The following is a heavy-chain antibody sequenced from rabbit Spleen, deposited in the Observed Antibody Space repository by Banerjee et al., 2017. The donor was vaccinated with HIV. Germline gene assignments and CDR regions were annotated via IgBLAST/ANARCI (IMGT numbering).Heavy chain of an antibody. V-gene: IGHV1S43*01. D-gene: IGHD6-1*01. CDR3: VREAGYGGYGDGNL. CDR2: IVPIFGVT. Sequence: QQQLEESGGGLVQPGGSLTLTCKASGVSFSDKDVMCWVRQAPGKGLEWIGYIVPIFGVTYYANWVNGRFTISSHNAQNTLYLQLNSLTVADTATYFCVREAGYGGYGDGNLWGQGTLVTVS. CDR1: GVSFSDKDV. J-gene: IGHJ4*01.